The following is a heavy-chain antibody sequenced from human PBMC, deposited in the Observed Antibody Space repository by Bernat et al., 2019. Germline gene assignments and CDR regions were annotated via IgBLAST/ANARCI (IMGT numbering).Heavy chain of an antibody. CDR1: GFTFSSYA. D-gene: IGHD2-2*02. Sequence: EVQLLESGGGLVQPGGSLRLSCAASGFTFSSYAMSWVRQAPGKGLEWVSVISGSGGTTYYADSVKGRFTISRDNSKNTLYLQMNSLRAEDTAVYYCARSGYCSSTSCYTRGWFDPWGQGTLVTVSS. CDR2: ISGSGGTT. J-gene: IGHJ5*02. CDR3: ARSGYCSSTSCYTRGWFDP. V-gene: IGHV3-23*01.